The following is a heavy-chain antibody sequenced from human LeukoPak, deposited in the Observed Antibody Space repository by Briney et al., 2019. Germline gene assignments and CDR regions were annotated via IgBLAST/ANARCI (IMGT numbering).Heavy chain of an antibody. CDR2: ISSSSRYI. V-gene: IGHV3-21*01. CDR3: ARDPPHSSSWYLAYYYYGMDV. Sequence: PGGSLRLSCAATGFTFSSYSMNWVRQAPGKGLEWVSSISSSSRYIYYADSVKGRFTISRDNAKNSLYLQMNSLRAEDTAVYYCARDPPHSSSWYLAYYYYGMDVWGQGTTVTVSS. J-gene: IGHJ6*02. D-gene: IGHD6-13*01. CDR1: GFTFSSYS.